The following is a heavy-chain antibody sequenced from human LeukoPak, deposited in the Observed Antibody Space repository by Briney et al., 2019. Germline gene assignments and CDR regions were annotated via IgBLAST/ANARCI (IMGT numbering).Heavy chain of an antibody. CDR3: ARRSRGSYSFDY. CDR2: IYYSGST. J-gene: IGHJ4*02. D-gene: IGHD1-26*01. CDR1: GFTFSSYG. V-gene: IGHV4-39*01. Sequence: GSLRLSCAASGFTFSSYGMHWIRQPPGKGLEWIGSIYYSGSTYYNPSLKSRVTISVDTSKNQFSLKLSSVTAADTAVYYCARRSRGSYSFDYWGQGTLVTVSS.